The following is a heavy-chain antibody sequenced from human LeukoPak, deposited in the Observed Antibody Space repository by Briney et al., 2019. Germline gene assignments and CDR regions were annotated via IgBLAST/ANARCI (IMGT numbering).Heavy chain of an antibody. D-gene: IGHD3-22*01. Sequence: ASVTVSCKASGYTFTSVDINWLRQATGQGLEWMGWLNPNTGNTGYAQKFRGRVTSTGHTSISTAYMELSSLTSEDTAVYYCARGFGDDSSSFHFWGQGTLVTVSS. CDR3: ARGFGDDSSSFHF. CDR1: GYTFTSVD. CDR2: LNPNTGNT. V-gene: IGHV1-8*01. J-gene: IGHJ4*02.